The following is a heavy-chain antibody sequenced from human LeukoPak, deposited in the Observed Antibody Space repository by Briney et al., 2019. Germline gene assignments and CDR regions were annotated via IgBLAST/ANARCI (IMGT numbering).Heavy chain of an antibody. J-gene: IGHJ6*02. CDR1: GFTLRNYW. CDR2: INSDGTMT. V-gene: IGHV3-74*01. CDR3: ARGLAVAGNCMDV. Sequence: GGSLRLSCGASGFTLRNYWMHWVRQAPGKGLVWVSRINSDGTMTNYADSVKGRFTISRDNAKNTLPLQMNSLRAEDTAVYYCARGLAVAGNCMDVWGQGTTVTVSS. D-gene: IGHD6-19*01.